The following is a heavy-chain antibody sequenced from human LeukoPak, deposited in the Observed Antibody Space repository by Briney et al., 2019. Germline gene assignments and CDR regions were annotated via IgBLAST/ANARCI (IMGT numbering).Heavy chain of an antibody. Sequence: PSETLSLTCAVYGGSFGGYYWSWIRQPPGKGLEWIGEVNHSGSTTYNPSLKSRVTISGDTSKNQFSLKLSSVTAADTAVYYCARVRPRSIAVAARNAFDIWGQGTMVTVSS. CDR1: GGSFGGYY. D-gene: IGHD6-19*01. J-gene: IGHJ3*02. V-gene: IGHV4-34*01. CDR2: VNHSGST. CDR3: ARVRPRSIAVAARNAFDI.